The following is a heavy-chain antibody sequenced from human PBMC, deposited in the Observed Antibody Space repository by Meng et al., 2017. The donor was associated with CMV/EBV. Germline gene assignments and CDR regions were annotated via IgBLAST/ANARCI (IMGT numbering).Heavy chain of an antibody. J-gene: IGHJ6*02. CDR1: GFTFRSHE. CDR2: ISVPVNII. Sequence: GESLKISCAASGFTFRSHEMNWVRQAPGKGLEWISYISVPVNIIYYADSVKGRFTISRDNAKNSLYLQMDSLRAEDTAVYYCTRSVVMDVWGQGTTVTV. D-gene: IGHD6-6*01. CDR3: TRSVVMDV. V-gene: IGHV3-48*03.